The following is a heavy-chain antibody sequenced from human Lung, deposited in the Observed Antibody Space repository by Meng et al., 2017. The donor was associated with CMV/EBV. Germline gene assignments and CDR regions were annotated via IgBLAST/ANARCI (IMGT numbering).Heavy chain of an antibody. CDR2: IEGEGTEE. Sequence: GGSXRLSCEASGFNFGNFWMNWVRQAQGKGLEWVANIEGEGTEEYYVDSVKGRFTISRENAKNSLYLKRNSLRVEDTALYACRTGHYDRAWGHGTLVTVSS. J-gene: IGHJ5*01. CDR1: GFNFGNFW. D-gene: IGHD3-16*01. CDR3: RTGHYDRA. V-gene: IGHV3-7*01.